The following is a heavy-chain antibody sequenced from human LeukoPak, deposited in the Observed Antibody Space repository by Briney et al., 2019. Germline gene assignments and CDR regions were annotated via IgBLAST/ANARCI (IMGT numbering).Heavy chain of an antibody. D-gene: IGHD6-13*01. CDR1: GFTFSSYE. J-gene: IGHJ4*02. CDR2: ISSSGSSI. CDR3: ARRYSSSWHTIDY. V-gene: IGHV3-48*03. Sequence: GGSLRLSCAASGFTFSSYEMNWVRQAPGKGLEWVSKISSSGSSIYYEDSVKGRFTISRDNAKNSLYLQMNSLRDEETAVYYCARRYSSSWHTIDYWGQGTLVTVSS.